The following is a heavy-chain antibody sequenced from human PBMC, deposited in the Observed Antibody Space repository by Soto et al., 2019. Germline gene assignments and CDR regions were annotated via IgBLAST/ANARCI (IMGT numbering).Heavy chain of an antibody. CDR1: GFTFSSYA. J-gene: IGHJ4*02. CDR3: ARDWAMPPSGSYFELPDS. D-gene: IGHD3-10*01. Sequence: QVQLVESGGGVVQPGRSLRLSCAASGFTFSSYAMHWVRQAPGKGLEWVAVISYDGSNKYYADSVKGRFTISRDNSKNTLYLQMNSLRAEDTAVYYCARDWAMPPSGSYFELPDSWGQGTLVTVSS. CDR2: ISYDGSNK. V-gene: IGHV3-30-3*01.